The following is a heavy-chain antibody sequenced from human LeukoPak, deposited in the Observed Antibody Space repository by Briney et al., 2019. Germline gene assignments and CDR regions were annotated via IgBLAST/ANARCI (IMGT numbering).Heavy chain of an antibody. J-gene: IGHJ6*03. CDR3: ARGRNPDYDFWSGPTTEDYYYYMDV. CDR1: GFTFSSYA. V-gene: IGHV3-53*01. Sequence: PGGSLRLSCAASGFTFSSYAMSWVRQAPGKGLEWVSVIYSGGSTYYADSVKGRFTISRDNSKNTLYLQMNSLRAEDTAVYYCARGRNPDYDFWSGPTTEDYYYYMDVWGKGTTVTVSS. D-gene: IGHD3-3*01. CDR2: IYSGGST.